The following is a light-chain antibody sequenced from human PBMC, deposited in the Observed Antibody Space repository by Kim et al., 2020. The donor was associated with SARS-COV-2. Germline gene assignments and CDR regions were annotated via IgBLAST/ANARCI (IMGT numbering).Light chain of an antibody. CDR3: QQVEIYPYT. CDR1: QGIDTY. CDR2: AAS. Sequence: ASVGDRVTITCRASQGIDTYLAWYQHSPGKAPKLLIYAASTLQSEVPSRFSGSGSGTDFTLTISSLQPEDLATYYCQQVEIYPYTFGQWTKVDIK. V-gene: IGKV1-9*01. J-gene: IGKJ2*01.